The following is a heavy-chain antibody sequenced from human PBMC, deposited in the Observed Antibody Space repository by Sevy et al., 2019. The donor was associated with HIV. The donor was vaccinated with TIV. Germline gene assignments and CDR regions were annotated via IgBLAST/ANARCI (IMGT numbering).Heavy chain of an antibody. CDR3: AKDAFTSIAVAGTDAFDI. CDR1: GFTFSSYA. V-gene: IGHV3-23*01. J-gene: IGHJ3*02. D-gene: IGHD6-19*01. CDR2: ISDSGGST. Sequence: GGSLRLSCAASGFTFSSYAMSWVRQAPGKGLEWVSAISDSGGSTYYADSVKGRFTISRDNSKNTLYLQMNSLRAEDTAVYYCAKDAFTSIAVAGTDAFDIWGQGTMVTVSS.